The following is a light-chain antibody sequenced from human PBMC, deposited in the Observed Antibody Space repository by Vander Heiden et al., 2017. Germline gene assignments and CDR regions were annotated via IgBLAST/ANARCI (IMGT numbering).Light chain of an antibody. CDR1: QSISSW. V-gene: IGKV1-5*01. J-gene: IGKJ2*01. CDR2: DAS. CDR3: QQYNSYSPGYT. Sequence: DIQMTQSPSTLSESVGDRVTITCRASQSISSWLAWYQQKPGKAPKLLIYDASSLESGVPSRFSGSGSGTEFTLTISSLQPDDFATYYCQQYNSYSPGYTFGQGTKLEIK.